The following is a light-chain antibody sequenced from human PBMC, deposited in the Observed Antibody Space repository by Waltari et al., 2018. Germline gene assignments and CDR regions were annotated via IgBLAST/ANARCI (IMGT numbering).Light chain of an antibody. CDR3: QVWDSSDDHVV. J-gene: IGLJ2*01. CDR2: DDS. Sequence: SYVLTQPPSVSVAPGKTARITCGGNKIGSQRVNWYQQKASQAPVLVVYDDSDRPSGIPERFSGSNFGNTATLTIRRVEGGDEADYYCQVWDSSDDHVVFGGGTKLTVL. CDR1: KIGSQR. V-gene: IGLV3-21*03.